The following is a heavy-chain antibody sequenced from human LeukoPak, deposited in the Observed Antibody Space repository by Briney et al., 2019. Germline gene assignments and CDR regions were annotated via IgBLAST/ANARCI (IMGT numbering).Heavy chain of an antibody. CDR2: IKSDGSST. J-gene: IGHJ1*01. CDR1: GFTFSSHW. V-gene: IGHV3-74*01. CDR3: ARAASCGGDCSSSYLQH. D-gene: IGHD2-21*02. Sequence: PGGSLRLSCAASGFTFSSHWMHWVRQAPGKGLVWVSRIKSDGSSTSYADSVKGRFTISRDNAKNTLYLQMNSLRAEDMAVYYCARAASCGGDCSSSYLQHRGQGTLVTVSS.